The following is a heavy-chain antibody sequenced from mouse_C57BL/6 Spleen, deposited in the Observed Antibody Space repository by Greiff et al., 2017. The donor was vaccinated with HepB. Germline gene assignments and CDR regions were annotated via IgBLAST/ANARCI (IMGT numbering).Heavy chain of an antibody. D-gene: IGHD2-3*01. CDR1: GYTFTSYW. J-gene: IGHJ2*01. V-gene: IGHV1-69*01. CDR3: ARSDGYYVGY. CDR2: IDPSDSYT. Sequence: VQLQQPGAELVMPGASVKLSCKASGYTFTSYWMHWVKQRPGQGLEWIGEIDPSDSYTNYNQKFKGKSTLTVDKSSSTAYTQLSSLTSEDSAVYYCARSDGYYVGYWGQGTTLTVSS.